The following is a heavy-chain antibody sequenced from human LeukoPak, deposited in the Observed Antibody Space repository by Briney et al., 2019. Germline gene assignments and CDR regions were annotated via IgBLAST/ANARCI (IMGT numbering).Heavy chain of an antibody. D-gene: IGHD5-24*01. Sequence: PGESLRLSCAASGFAYSTCCMNWVRQAPGKGLLWVARINTDGSSTLYADSVKGRFTISRDNAKSSLYLQMDSLRPEDTAVYYCSRVDPNGDGHNCFDSGGQGTLVTVSS. CDR3: SRVDPNGDGHNCFDS. V-gene: IGHV3-74*01. J-gene: IGHJ5*01. CDR1: GFAYSTCC. CDR2: INTDGSST.